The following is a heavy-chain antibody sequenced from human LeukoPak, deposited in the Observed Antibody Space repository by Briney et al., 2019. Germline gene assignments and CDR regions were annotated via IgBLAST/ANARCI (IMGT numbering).Heavy chain of an antibody. V-gene: IGHV3-11*04. J-gene: IGHJ4*02. CDR1: GFTFSDYY. CDR3: ASTSYYYDSSGYYVFDY. Sequence: GGSLRLSCAASGFTFSDYYMSWIRQAPGKGLEWVSYISSSGSTIYYADSVKGRFTISRDNAKNSLYLQMSSLRAEDTAVYYCASTSYYYDSSGYYVFDYWGQGTLVTVSS. CDR2: ISSSGSTI. D-gene: IGHD3-22*01.